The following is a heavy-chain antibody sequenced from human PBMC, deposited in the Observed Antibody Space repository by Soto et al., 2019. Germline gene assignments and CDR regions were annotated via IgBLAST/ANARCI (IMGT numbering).Heavy chain of an antibody. CDR2: IYSGGST. J-gene: IGHJ4*02. V-gene: IGHV3-53*01. CDR3: ARGPHVGISTS. CDR1: GFNVSSNY. D-gene: IGHD2-2*01. Sequence: EVQLVESGGGLIQPGGSLRLSCAASGFNVSSNYMSWVPQAPGKGLEWLSVIYSGGSTYYAESVKGRFTISRDNSKNTLNLQMNALRVEDTAVYYCARGPHVGISTSWGQGTLVTVSS.